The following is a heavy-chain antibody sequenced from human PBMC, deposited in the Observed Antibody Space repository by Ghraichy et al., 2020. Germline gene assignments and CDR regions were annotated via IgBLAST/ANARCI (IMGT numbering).Heavy chain of an antibody. CDR3: ARLTSMIPFRFDS. CDR2: IYYSGRT. V-gene: IGHV4-39*01. D-gene: IGHD3-22*01. J-gene: IGHJ4*02. Sequence: SETLSLICTVSGGSISSSDHYWGWIRQPPGQGLEWIGSIYYSGRTYYNPTLKSRLSISVDTSKNQFSLKLRSVTAADSAVYYCARLTSMIPFRFDSWGQGTLVTVSS. CDR1: GGSISSSDHY.